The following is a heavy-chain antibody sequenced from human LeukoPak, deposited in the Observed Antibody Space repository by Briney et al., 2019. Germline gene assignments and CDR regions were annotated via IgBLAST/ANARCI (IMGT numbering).Heavy chain of an antibody. J-gene: IGHJ4*02. CDR2: INSDGSST. V-gene: IGHV3-74*01. D-gene: IGHD3-10*01. Sequence: GGSLRLSCAASGFTFSSYWMHWVRQAPGKGLVWVSRINSDGSSTSYADSVKGRFTISRDNSKNTLYLQMNSLRAEDTAVYYCAKTYYYGSGSYYYFDYWGQGTLVTVSS. CDR3: AKTYYYGSGSYYYFDY. CDR1: GFTFSSYW.